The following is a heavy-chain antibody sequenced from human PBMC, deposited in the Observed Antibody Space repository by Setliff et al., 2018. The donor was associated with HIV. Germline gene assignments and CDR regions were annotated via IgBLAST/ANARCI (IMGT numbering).Heavy chain of an antibody. CDR2: IKSKTDGAAT. V-gene: IGHV3-15*01. CDR1: GFIFSKAW. D-gene: IGHD6-19*01. CDR3: TAGYSSGLVDTFDI. J-gene: IGHJ3*02. Sequence: SCAASGFIFSKAWMSWVRQAPGKGLEWVGRIKSKTDGAATDYAAPVKGRFTISRDDSKNTLYLQMNSLKTEDTAMYYCTAGYSSGLVDTFDIWGQGTMVTVSS.